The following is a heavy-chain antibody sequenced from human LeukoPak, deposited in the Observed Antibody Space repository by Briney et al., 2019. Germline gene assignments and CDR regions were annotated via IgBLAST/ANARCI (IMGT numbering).Heavy chain of an antibody. CDR1: GFTVSSNY. D-gene: IGHD2-8*01. CDR3: ARESTIGVFDI. Sequence: SGGSLRLSCAASGFTVSSNYMSWVRQAPGKGLEWVSVIYSGGSTYYADSVKGRFTISRDNSKNTLYLQMNSLRAEDTAVYYCARESTIGVFDISGQGTMVTVSS. CDR2: IYSGGST. V-gene: IGHV3-66*01. J-gene: IGHJ3*02.